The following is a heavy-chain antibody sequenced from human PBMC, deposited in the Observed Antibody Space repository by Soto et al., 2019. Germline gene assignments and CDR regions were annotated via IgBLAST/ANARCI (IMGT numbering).Heavy chain of an antibody. CDR2: ISSSSSYI. CDR3: ARILTIGTTRGSHFDY. J-gene: IGHJ4*02. D-gene: IGHD1-1*01. CDR1: GFTFSSYT. Sequence: PGGSLRLSCAASGFTFSSYTMNWVRQAPGKGLEWVSSISSSSSYIYYADSVKGRFTISRDNAKNSLYLQMNGLRAEDTAVYYCARILTIGTTRGSHFDYWGQGTLVTVSS. V-gene: IGHV3-21*01.